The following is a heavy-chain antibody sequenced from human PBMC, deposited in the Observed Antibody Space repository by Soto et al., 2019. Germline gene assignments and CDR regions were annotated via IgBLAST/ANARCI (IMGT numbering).Heavy chain of an antibody. CDR3: ARVSGIYYYGMEV. Sequence: SETLSLTCTVSGGSISSSSYYWGWIRQPPGKGLEWIGSIYYSGSTYYNLSLKSRVTISVDTSKNQFSLKLSSVTAADTAVYYCARVSGIYYYGMEVWGQGTTVTVSS. D-gene: IGHD3-10*01. CDR2: IYYSGST. V-gene: IGHV4-39*01. J-gene: IGHJ6*02. CDR1: GGSISSSSYY.